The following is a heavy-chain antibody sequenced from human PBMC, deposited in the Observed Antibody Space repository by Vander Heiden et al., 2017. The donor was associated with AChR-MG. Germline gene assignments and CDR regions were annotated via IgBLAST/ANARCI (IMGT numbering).Heavy chain of an antibody. CDR1: GGSISCRRDY. J-gene: IGHJ4*01. CDR3: ARLRYYYDSSGYYYFDY. D-gene: IGHD3-22*01. Sequence: QDSGPRLVTPSQTLALTCTLPGGSISCRRDYWSLLRQHPGQGLEWIGYIYYSGSTCYNPSLKSRVTISVDTSKNQFSLKLSSVTAADTAVYYCARLRYYYDSSGYYYFDYWGHGTLVTVSS. CDR2: IYYSGST. V-gene: IGHV4-31*03.